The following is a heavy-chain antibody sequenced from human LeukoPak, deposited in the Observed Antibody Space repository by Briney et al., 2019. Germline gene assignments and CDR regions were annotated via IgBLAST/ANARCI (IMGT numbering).Heavy chain of an antibody. V-gene: IGHV4-30-2*01. J-gene: IGHJ4*02. CDR3: ARGQQQLALDY. CDR2: IYHSGST. D-gene: IGHD6-13*01. CDR1: GGSISSGGYY. Sequence: PSETLSLTCTVSGGSISSGGYYWSWIRQPPGKGLEWIGYIYHSGSTYYNPSLKSRVTISVDRSKNQFSLKLSSVTAADTAVYYCARGQQQLALDYWGQGTLVTVSS.